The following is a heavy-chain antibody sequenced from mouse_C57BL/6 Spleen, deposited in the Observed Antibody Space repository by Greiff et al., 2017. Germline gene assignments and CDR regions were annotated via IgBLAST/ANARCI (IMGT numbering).Heavy chain of an antibody. CDR2: IYPGDGDT. V-gene: IGHV1-82*01. CDR1: GYAFSSSW. CDR3: ASIDYGSRGGYFDV. J-gene: IGHJ1*03. Sequence: VQLQQSGPELVKPGASVKISCKASGYAFSSSWMNWVKQRPGKGLEWIGRIYPGDGDTNYNGKFKGKATLTADKSSSTAYMQLSSLTSEDSAVYFCASIDYGSRGGYFDVWGTGTTVTVSS. D-gene: IGHD1-1*01.